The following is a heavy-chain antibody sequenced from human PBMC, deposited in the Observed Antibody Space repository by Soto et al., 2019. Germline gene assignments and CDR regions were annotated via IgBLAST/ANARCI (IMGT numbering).Heavy chain of an antibody. CDR2: VYTGGDT. CDR1: GFTVSSSY. D-gene: IGHD3-10*01. Sequence: GGSLRLSCAASGFTVSSSYMNWVRQAPGKGLEWVSLVYTGGDTYYADSVKGRFTVSRDNSKNTLFLQMNSLRAEDTAVYYCARSLLWFGELRSWGQGTLVTVSS. J-gene: IGHJ5*02. CDR3: ARSLLWFGELRS. V-gene: IGHV3-66*01.